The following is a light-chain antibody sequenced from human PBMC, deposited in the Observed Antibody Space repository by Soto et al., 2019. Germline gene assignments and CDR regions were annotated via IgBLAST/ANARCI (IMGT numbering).Light chain of an antibody. Sequence: DIVLTQSPGTLSLSPGERATLSCRASQSVSNIYLAWYQQRPGQAPRLLIYGASSRATDIPDRFSGGGSGTDFTLTIVSLEPEAFAVYYCHLYGSSSSLHTFGQGTKLEVK. V-gene: IGKV3-20*01. CDR1: QSVSNIY. CDR3: HLYGSSSSLHT. J-gene: IGKJ2*01. CDR2: GAS.